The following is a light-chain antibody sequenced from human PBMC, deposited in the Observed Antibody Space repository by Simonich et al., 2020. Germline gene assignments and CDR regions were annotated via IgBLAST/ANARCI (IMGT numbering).Light chain of an antibody. J-gene: IGLJ1*01. CDR2: DVS. V-gene: IGLV2-14*01. CDR3: SSYTSSSTYV. CDR1: SSDVGGYNY. Sequence: QSALTQPASVSGSPGQSITISCTGTSSDVGGYNYVSWYQQHPGKAPKLRIYDVSKRPSGVYNRFSGSKSGNTASLTISGLQAEDEADYYCSSYTSSSTYVFGTGTKVTVL.